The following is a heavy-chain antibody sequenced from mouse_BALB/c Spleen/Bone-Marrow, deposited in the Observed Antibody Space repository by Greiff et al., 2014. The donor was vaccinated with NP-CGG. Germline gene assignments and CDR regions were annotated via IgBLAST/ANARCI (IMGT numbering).Heavy chain of an antibody. Sequence: EVKLVESGGGLVKPGGSLKLSCAASGFTFSSYAMSWVRQTPEKRLEWVASISSGGSTYHPDSVKGRFTISRDNARNILYLQMSSLRSEDTAMYYCAKRGAYGNFWFAYWGQGTLVTVSA. CDR2: ISSGGST. D-gene: IGHD2-10*02. V-gene: IGHV5-6-5*01. CDR1: GFTFSSYA. CDR3: AKRGAYGNFWFAY. J-gene: IGHJ3*01.